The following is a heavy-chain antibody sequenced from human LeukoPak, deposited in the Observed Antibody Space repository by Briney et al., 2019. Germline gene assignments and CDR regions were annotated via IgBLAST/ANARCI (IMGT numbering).Heavy chain of an antibody. V-gene: IGHV3-9*01. J-gene: IGHJ4*02. CDR3: AKGGYSRGRAHYFDY. D-gene: IGHD6-19*01. Sequence: PPGGSLRLSCAASGFTFDDYAMHWVRQAPGKGLEWVSGISWNSGSIGYADSVKGRFTISRDNAKNSLYLQMNSLRAEDTALYYCAKGGYSRGRAHYFDYWGQGTLVTVSS. CDR2: ISWNSGSI. CDR1: GFTFDDYA.